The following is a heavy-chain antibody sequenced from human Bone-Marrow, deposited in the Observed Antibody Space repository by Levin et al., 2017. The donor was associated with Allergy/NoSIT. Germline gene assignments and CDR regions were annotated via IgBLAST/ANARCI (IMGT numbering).Heavy chain of an antibody. J-gene: IGHJ5*02. CDR3: ASQRLRPPRVGWFDR. D-gene: IGHD6-25*01. V-gene: IGHV3-21*01. Sequence: GGSLRLSCVASGFNFSAYSMNWIRQAPGKGLEWVASIAAGGGFIYYSDSVDGRFTISRDNTKNTLFLQMSSLRGEDTAVYYCASQRLRPPRVGWFDRWGQGTLVTVSS. CDR1: GFNFSAYS. CDR2: IAAGGGFI.